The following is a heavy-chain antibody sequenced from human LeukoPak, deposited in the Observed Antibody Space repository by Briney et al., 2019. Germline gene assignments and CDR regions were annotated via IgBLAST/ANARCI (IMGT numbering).Heavy chain of an antibody. D-gene: IGHD6-13*01. V-gene: IGHV1-18*01. J-gene: IGHJ5*02. CDR2: ISAYNGNT. CDR1: GYTFTSYG. Sequence: ASVKVSCKASGYTFTSYGISWVRQAPGQGLEWMGWISAYNGNTNYVQKLQGRVTMTADTSTSTAYMELRSPRSDDTAVYYCARDSPASGIAPTFDPWGQGTLVTVSS. CDR3: ARDSPASGIAPTFDP.